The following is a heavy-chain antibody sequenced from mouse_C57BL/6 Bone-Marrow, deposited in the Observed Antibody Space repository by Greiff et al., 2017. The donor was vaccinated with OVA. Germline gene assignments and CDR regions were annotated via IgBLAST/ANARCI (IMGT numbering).Heavy chain of an antibody. CDR1: GYTFTDYY. CDR2: INPNHGGT. J-gene: IGHJ1*03. CDR3: ARSGGRYFDV. Sequence: VQLQQSGPELVKPGASVKISCKASGYTFTDYYMNWVKQSHGRSLEWIGDINPNHGGTSYNQKFKGKATLTVDKSSSTAYMELRSLTSEDSAVYDCARSGGRYFDVWGTGTTVTVSS. D-gene: IGHD3-1*01. V-gene: IGHV1-26*01.